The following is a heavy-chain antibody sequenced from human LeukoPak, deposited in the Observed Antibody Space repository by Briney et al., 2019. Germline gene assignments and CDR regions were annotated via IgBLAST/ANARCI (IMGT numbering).Heavy chain of an antibody. CDR2: IRYDGSNK. J-gene: IGHJ4*02. CDR3: AKDPTHYRVWDYYETIGLSY. CDR1: GFTFSSYG. D-gene: IGHD3-22*01. Sequence: GGSLRLSCAASGFTFSSYGMHWVRQAPGKGLEWVAFIRYDGSNKYYADSVKGRFTISRDNSKSTLNLHMNSLRAEDTAVYYCAKDPTHYRVWDYYETIGLSYWGQGTLVTVSS. V-gene: IGHV3-30*02.